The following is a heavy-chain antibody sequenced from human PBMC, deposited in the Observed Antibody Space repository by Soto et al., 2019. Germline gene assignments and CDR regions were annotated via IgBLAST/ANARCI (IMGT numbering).Heavy chain of an antibody. CDR3: ARGRGSGSYSGSVFDL. CDR1: GGSISSRDYF. V-gene: IGHV4-30-4*01. CDR2: ISYSGST. J-gene: IGHJ4*02. Sequence: SETLSLTCTVSGGSISSRDYFWSWIRQPPGKGLEWIGYISYSGSTFYNPSLKSRLTISIDTSKNQFSLKLSSVTAADTAVYYCARGRGSGSYSGSVFDLWGQGTLVTVS. D-gene: IGHD3-10*01.